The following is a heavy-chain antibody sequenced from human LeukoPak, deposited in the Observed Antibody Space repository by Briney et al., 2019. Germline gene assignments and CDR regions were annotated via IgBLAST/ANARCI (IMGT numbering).Heavy chain of an antibody. CDR2: IYSGGST. CDR3: ARDLTDIAVAPRFDY. D-gene: IGHD6-19*01. CDR1: GFTVSSNY. J-gene: IGHJ4*02. V-gene: IGHV3-66*01. Sequence: GGSLRLSCAASGFTVSSNYMSWVRQAPGKGLEWVSVIYSGGSTYYADSVKGRFTISRDNSKNTLYLQMNSLRAEDTAVYYCARDLTDIAVAPRFDYWGQGTLVTVSS.